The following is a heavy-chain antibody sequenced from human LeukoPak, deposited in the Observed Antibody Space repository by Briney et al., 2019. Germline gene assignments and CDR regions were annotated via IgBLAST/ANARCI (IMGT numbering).Heavy chain of an antibody. CDR3: AKDIYGGNWPNDY. CDR2: ISSSGSTR. D-gene: IGHD4-23*01. CDR1: GFTFSSYE. Sequence: GGSLRLSCAASGFTFSSYEMNWVRQAPGKGLEWVSYISSSGSTRYYADSVKGRFTISRDNAKNSLYLQMNSLRAEDTGVYYCAKDIYGGNWPNDYWGQGTLVTVSS. J-gene: IGHJ4*02. V-gene: IGHV3-48*03.